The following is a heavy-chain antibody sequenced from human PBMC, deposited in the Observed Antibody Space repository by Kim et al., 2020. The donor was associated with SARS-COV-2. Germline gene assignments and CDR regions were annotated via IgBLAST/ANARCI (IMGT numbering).Heavy chain of an antibody. D-gene: IGHD1-26*01. CDR2: FRSENEGGTI. J-gene: IGHJ4*02. CDR3: STLSGRPRPDY. CDR1: GLTVSDAW. V-gene: IGHV3-15*01. Sequence: GGSLRLSCAASGLTVSDAWMEWVRQAPGKGLEWLGRFRSENEGGTIDYAAPVKGRFTISRDDSKNTLYLQMNSLKIEDTAVYYCSTLSGRPRPDYWGQGTLVTVSS.